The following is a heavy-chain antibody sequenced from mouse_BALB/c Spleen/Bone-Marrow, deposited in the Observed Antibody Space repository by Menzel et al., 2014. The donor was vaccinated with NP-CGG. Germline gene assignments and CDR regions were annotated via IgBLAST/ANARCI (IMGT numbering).Heavy chain of an antibody. CDR2: INSNGGST. CDR3: ARDRYYGYAMDY. CDR1: RFTFSSYG. V-gene: IGHV5-6-3*01. J-gene: IGHJ4*01. D-gene: IGHD1-1*01. Sequence: EVQLVESGGGLVQPGGSLKLSCAASRFTFSSYGVSWVRQTPDKRLELVATINSNGGSTYYPDSVKGRFTISRDNAKNTLYLQMSSLKSEDTAMYYCARDRYYGYAMDYWGQGTSVTVSS.